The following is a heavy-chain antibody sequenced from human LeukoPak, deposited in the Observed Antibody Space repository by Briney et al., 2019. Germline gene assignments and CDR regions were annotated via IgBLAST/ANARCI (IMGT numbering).Heavy chain of an antibody. CDR1: GFTFSSYV. D-gene: IGHD3-10*01. CDR2: ISGSGGST. CDR3: AKAIWIGEWYPDY. Sequence: GGSLRLCCAASGFTFSSYVMSWVRQAPGKGLEWVSAISGSGGSTYYADSVKGRFTISRDNSKNTLYLQMNSLRAEDTAVYYCAKAIWIGEWYPDYWGQGTLVTVSS. J-gene: IGHJ4*02. V-gene: IGHV3-23*01.